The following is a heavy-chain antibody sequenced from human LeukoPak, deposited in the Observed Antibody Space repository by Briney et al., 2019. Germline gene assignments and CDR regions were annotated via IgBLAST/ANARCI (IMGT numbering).Heavy chain of an antibody. D-gene: IGHD6-25*01. CDR3: AREGAAAEDVNWFDP. J-gene: IGHJ5*02. CDR1: GYTFTGYY. V-gene: IGHV1-2*02. Sequence: ASVKVSCKASGYTFTGYYMHWVRQAPGQGLEWMGWINPNNGGTHSVQKFQGRVTMTRDTSISTAYMELSGLRSDDTAVYYCAREGAAAEDVNWFDPWGRGTLVTVSS. CDR2: INPNNGGT.